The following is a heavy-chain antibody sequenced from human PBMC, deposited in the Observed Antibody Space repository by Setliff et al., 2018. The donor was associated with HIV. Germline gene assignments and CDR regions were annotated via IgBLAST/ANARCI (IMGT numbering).Heavy chain of an antibody. Sequence: PGESLKISCKASGYSFSDYWIGWVRQMPGKGLEWMGIIYPGDSDTRYSPSFQGQVTISADKSISTAYLQWSSLKASDTAMYYCARRITMVRGVIFDYWGQGTLVTVSS. CDR1: GYSFSDYW. D-gene: IGHD3-10*01. J-gene: IGHJ4*02. V-gene: IGHV5-51*01. CDR3: ARRITMVRGVIFDY. CDR2: IYPGDSDT.